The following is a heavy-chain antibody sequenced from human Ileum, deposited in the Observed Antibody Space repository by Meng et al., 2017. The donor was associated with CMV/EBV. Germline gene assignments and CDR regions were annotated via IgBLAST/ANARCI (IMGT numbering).Heavy chain of an antibody. D-gene: IGHD6-6*01. J-gene: IGHJ4*02. CDR1: GYTFNNYH. CDR2: IYDSGGNT. Sequence: CKASGYTFNNYHIHWIRQAPGHGLEYMGVIYDSGGNTYKEQKFRDRLTMTWDMSTTTVHMELSSLISEDTAVYYCAREPPKGVHFDHWGQGTLVTVSS. V-gene: IGHV1-46*02. CDR3: AREPPKGVHFDH.